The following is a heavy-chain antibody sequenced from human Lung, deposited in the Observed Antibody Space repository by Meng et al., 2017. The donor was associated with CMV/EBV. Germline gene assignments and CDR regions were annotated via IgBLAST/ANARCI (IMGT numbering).Heavy chain of an antibody. J-gene: IGHJ4*02. Sequence: SGXXLVKPTETLTLTCTVSGFSLSNARMGVSWIRQPPGKALEWLAHIFSNDEKSYSTSLKSRLTISKDTSKSQVVLTMTNMDPVDTATYYCARIGWYDFWSGYYSFVAYWGQGNXVNCSS. CDR3: ARIGWYDFWSGYYSFVAY. V-gene: IGHV2-26*01. CDR2: IFSNDEK. D-gene: IGHD3-3*01. CDR1: GFSLSNARMG.